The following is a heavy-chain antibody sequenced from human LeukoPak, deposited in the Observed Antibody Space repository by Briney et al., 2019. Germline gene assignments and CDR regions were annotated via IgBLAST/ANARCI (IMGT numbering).Heavy chain of an antibody. CDR1: GFTFDDYA. Sequence: GGSLRLSCAASGFTFDDYAMHWVRQAPGKGLEWVSGISWNSGSIGYADSVKGRFTISRDNAKNSLYLQMNSLRAEDTALYYCAKDLHSYYYDSSGYGFDYWGQGTLVTVSS. J-gene: IGHJ4*02. V-gene: IGHV3-9*01. D-gene: IGHD3-22*01. CDR2: ISWNSGSI. CDR3: AKDLHSYYYDSSGYGFDY.